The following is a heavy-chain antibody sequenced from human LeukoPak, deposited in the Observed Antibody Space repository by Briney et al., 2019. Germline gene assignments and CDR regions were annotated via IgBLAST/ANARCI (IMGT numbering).Heavy chain of an antibody. V-gene: IGHV3-23*01. CDR2: ISGSGGST. D-gene: IGHD4-17*01. J-gene: IGHJ3*02. CDR3: ATHYGDYSLEDAVDI. Sequence: PGGSLRLSCAASGFTFSSYAMSWVRQAPGKGLEWVSAISGSGGSTYYADSLRGRFTISRDNSKNTLYLQMNSRRAEDTAVYYCATHYGDYSLEDAVDIWGQGTRVTVSS. CDR1: GFTFSSYA.